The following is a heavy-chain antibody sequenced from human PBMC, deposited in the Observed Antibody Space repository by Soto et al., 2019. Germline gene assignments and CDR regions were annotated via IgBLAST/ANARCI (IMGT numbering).Heavy chain of an antibody. J-gene: IGHJ4*02. Sequence: QVQLVQSGAEVKKPGSSVKVSCKASGGTFSSYAISWVRQAPGQGLEWMGGIIPLFGTANYAQKFQGRVTITADESTSTAYMELSSLRSEDTAVYYCASTSGSGWYGAQLDFDYWGQGTLVTVSS. V-gene: IGHV1-69*01. CDR2: IIPLFGTA. D-gene: IGHD6-19*01. CDR1: GGTFSSYA. CDR3: ASTSGSGWYGAQLDFDY.